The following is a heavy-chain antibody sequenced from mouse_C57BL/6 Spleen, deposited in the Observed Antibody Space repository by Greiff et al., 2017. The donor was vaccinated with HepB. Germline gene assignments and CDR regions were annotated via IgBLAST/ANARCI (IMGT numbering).Heavy chain of an antibody. D-gene: IGHD2-3*01. V-gene: IGHV1-63*01. CDR1: GYTFTNYW. CDR3: ARWDGYYIYAMDY. Sequence: VQLQQSGAELVRPGTSVKMSCKASGYTFTNYWIGWAKQRPGHGLEWIGDIYPGGGYTNYNEKFKGKATLTADKSSSTAYMQFSSLTSEDSAIYYCARWDGYYIYAMDYLGQGTSVTVSS. CDR2: IYPGGGYT. J-gene: IGHJ4*01.